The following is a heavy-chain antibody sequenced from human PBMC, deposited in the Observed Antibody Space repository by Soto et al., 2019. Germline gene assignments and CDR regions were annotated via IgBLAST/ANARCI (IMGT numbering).Heavy chain of an antibody. J-gene: IGHJ4*02. CDR2: LYSSGST. Sequence: QVQLQESGPGLVKPSETLSLTCTVSGASVSRYYVAWIRQSPGKGLEWIGFLYSSGSTNYNSSLKSRVTTSVDTSKTQFSLRLSSVTAADTAVYYCARRVSAYYDFWGQGTRVTVSS. D-gene: IGHD2-8*01. CDR3: ARRVSAYYDF. V-gene: IGHV4-59*02. CDR1: GASVSRYY.